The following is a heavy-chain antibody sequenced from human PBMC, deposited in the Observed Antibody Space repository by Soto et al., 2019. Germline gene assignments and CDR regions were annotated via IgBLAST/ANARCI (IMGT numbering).Heavy chain of an antibody. CDR3: AREVNNYHGMDV. V-gene: IGHV4-30-4*01. CDR1: GASISSDDYY. J-gene: IGHJ6*02. CDR2: ISYSGST. Sequence: QVQLRESDPGLVKPSQTLSLTCSISGASISSDDYYWSWFRQPPGKVLEWIGYISYSGSTYYNQSLNSRITISVDTSKTQFSLILSSVTAADTAVFYCAREVNNYHGMDVWGQGTTVTVSS.